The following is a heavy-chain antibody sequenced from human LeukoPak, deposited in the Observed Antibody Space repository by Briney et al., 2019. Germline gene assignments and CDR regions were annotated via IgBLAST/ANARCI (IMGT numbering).Heavy chain of an antibody. CDR1: GGSISSYY. CDR3: ARRYYDSSGYVNWFDP. D-gene: IGHD3-22*01. CDR2: IYTSGST. V-gene: IGHV4-4*09. Sequence: SETLSLTCTVPGGSISSYYWSWIRQPPGKGLEWIGYIYTSGSTNYNPSLKSRVTISVDTSKNQFSLKLSSVTAADTAVYYCARRYYDSSGYVNWFDPWGQGTLVTVSS. J-gene: IGHJ5*02.